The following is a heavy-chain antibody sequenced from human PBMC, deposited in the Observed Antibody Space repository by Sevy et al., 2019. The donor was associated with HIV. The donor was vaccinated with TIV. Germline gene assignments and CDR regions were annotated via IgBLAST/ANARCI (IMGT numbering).Heavy chain of an antibody. CDR1: GGSFSGYC. CDR2: INHSGST. D-gene: IGHD6-25*01. V-gene: IGHV4-34*01. J-gene: IGHJ3*02. Sequence: SETLSLTCGVYGGSFSGYCWSWIRQPPGKGLEWIGEINHSGSTNCNPSLKSRVTISVDTSKNQFSLRLNSVTAADTAVYYCARERLQFHDTFDIWDQGTMVTVSS. CDR3: ARERLQFHDTFDI.